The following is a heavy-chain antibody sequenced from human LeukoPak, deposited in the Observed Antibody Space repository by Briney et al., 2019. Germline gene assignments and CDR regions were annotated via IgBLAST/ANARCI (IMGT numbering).Heavy chain of an antibody. CDR3: ARVLWFGDNYFDY. D-gene: IGHD3-10*01. J-gene: IGHJ4*02. V-gene: IGHV3-48*03. CDR1: GFTFSSYE. CDR2: ISSSGSTI. Sequence: PGGSLILSCAASGFTFSSYEMNWVRQAPGKGLEWVSYISSSGSTIYYADSVKGRFTISRDNAKNSLYLQMNSLRAEDTAVYYCARVLWFGDNYFDYWGQGTLVTVSS.